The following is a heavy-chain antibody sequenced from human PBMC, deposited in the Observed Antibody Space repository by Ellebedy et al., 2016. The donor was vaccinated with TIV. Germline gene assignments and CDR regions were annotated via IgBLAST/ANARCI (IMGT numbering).Heavy chain of an antibody. V-gene: IGHV3-30*03. CDR3: ASVAVDY. Sequence: GGSLRLXCAASGFTFSSYGMHWVRQAPGKGLEWVAVISYDGSNKYYADSVKGRFTISRDNSKNTLYLQMNSLRAEDTAVYYCASVAVDYWGQGTLVTVSS. D-gene: IGHD6-13*01. J-gene: IGHJ4*02. CDR1: GFTFSSYG. CDR2: ISYDGSNK.